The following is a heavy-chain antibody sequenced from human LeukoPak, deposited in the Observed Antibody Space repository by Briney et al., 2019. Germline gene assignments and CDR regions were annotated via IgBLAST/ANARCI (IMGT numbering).Heavy chain of an antibody. CDR3: ARSPGAVAGTGTYFDY. J-gene: IGHJ4*02. D-gene: IGHD6-19*01. CDR1: GYTFTSYD. Sequence: ASVKVSCKASGYTFTSYDINWVRQATGQGLEWMGWMNPNTGNTGYAQKLQGRVTMTTDTSTSTAYMELRSLRSDDTAVYYCARSPGAVAGTGTYFDYWGQGTLVTVSS. CDR2: MNPNTGNT. V-gene: IGHV1-8*01.